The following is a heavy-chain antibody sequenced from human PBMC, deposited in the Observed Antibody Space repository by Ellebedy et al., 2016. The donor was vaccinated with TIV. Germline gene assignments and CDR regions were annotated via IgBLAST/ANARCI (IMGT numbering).Heavy chain of an antibody. J-gene: IGHJ3*02. Sequence: ASVKVSXXASGYTFTSYYMHWVRQAPGQGLEWMGIINPSGGSTNYAQKFQGRVTITADESTSTAYMELSSLRSEDTAVYYCARDIWFGAAHAFDIWGQGTMVTVSS. CDR1: GYTFTSYY. CDR2: INPSGGST. V-gene: IGHV1-46*01. D-gene: IGHD3-10*01. CDR3: ARDIWFGAAHAFDI.